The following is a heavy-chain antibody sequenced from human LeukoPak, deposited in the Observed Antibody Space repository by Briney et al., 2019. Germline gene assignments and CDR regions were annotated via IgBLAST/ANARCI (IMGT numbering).Heavy chain of an antibody. CDR1: GFTFSRYW. D-gene: IGHD3-10*02. CDR3: TRDSQDSYVYYMVV. J-gene: IGHJ6*03. V-gene: IGHV3-7*01. Sequence: GRSLRLSCAVSGFTFSRYWMSWVRQAPGKGLEWVANINQDGSVKYYVDSVKGRFTISRDSAKNSLYLQMNSLRAEDTAVYYCTRDSQDSYVYYMVVWGKGTTVTVSS. CDR2: INQDGSVK.